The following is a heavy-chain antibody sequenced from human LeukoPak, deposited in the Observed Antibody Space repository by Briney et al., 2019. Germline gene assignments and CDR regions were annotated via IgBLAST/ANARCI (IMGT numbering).Heavy chain of an antibody. CDR2: IYYSGST. CDR1: GGSISSYY. J-gene: IGHJ4*02. V-gene: IGHV4-59*01. CDR3: ARGGSGYDVDY. D-gene: IGHD5-12*01. Sequence: SETLSLTCTVSGGSISSYYWSWIRQPPGKGLEWIGYIYYSGSTNYNPSLKSRVTISVDTSKNQFSLKLSSVTAADTAVYYCARGGSGYDVDYWGQGTLVTVSS.